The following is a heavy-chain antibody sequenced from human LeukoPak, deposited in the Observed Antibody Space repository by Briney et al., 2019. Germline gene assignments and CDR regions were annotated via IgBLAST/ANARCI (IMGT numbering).Heavy chain of an antibody. D-gene: IGHD7-27*01. CDR1: GYTFITYD. J-gene: IGHJ4*02. CDR2: MSPNSGNT. Sequence: GASVKVSCTASGYTFITYDINWVRQATGQGLEWMGWMSPNSGNTGYVQKFQGRVTMTRNTAKSTAYMELSSLRSEDTAVYYCVRTPPNWGADYWGQGTLATVSS. V-gene: IGHV1-8*01. CDR3: VRTPPNWGADY.